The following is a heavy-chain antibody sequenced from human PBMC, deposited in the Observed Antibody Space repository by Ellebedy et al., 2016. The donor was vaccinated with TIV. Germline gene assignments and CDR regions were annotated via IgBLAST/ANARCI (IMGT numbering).Heavy chain of an antibody. J-gene: IGHJ4*02. CDR2: ISSSGSTI. CDR3: AKGGGSTVTMPFDY. CDR1: GFTFSDYY. Sequence: GGSLRLXXAASGFTFSDYYMSWIRQAPGKGLEWVSYISSSGSTIYYADSVKGRFTISRDNSKNTLYLQMNSLRAEDTAVYYCAKGGGSTVTMPFDYWGQGTLVTVSS. V-gene: IGHV3-11*01. D-gene: IGHD4-17*01.